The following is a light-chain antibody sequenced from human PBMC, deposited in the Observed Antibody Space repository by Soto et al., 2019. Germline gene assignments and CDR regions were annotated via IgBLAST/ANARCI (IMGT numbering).Light chain of an antibody. CDR2: QLP. V-gene: IGKV2-30*02. Sequence: EVVMTQSPLSLPVTLGQPESIFCRFRHSLAHDDGATYLAWFLQRPGPSTRNLIYQLPNRHSGVPDRFIGSGSDTDFTLKISRVEAEDFGVYHCMQGTHGPHTFGQGTKVDIK. J-gene: IGKJ2*01. CDR1: HSLAHDDGATY. CDR3: MQGTHGPHT.